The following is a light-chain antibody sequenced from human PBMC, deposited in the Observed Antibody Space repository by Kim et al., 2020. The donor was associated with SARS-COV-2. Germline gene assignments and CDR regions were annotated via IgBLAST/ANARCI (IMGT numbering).Light chain of an antibody. V-gene: IGLV3-1*01. J-gene: IGLJ1*01. Sequence: SPGKTPSITCSENKLGDTDACWYQKKPGQSPGLAIYQDSKRPTGTPERFSGANSGNTATLTISGTRAMDEADYYCQAWDSSTLYVFGTGTKVTVL. CDR1: KLGDTD. CDR3: QAWDSSTLYV. CDR2: QDS.